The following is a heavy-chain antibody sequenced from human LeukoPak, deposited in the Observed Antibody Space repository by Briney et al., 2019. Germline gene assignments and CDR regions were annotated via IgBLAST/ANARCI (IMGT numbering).Heavy chain of an antibody. CDR1: GFTFDDYG. Sequence: GGSLRLSCAASGFTFDDYGMSWVRQAPGKGLEWVSGINWNGGSTGYADSVKGRFTISRDNAKDSLYLQMNSLRAEDTALYYCARGPQFFVLSGFDPWGQGTLVTVSS. V-gene: IGHV3-20*04. D-gene: IGHD2-8*01. CDR3: ARGPQFFVLSGFDP. J-gene: IGHJ5*02. CDR2: INWNGGST.